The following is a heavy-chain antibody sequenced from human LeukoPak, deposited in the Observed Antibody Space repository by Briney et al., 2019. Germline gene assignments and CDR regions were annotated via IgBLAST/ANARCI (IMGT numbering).Heavy chain of an antibody. J-gene: IGHJ5*02. CDR3: ARAPQEQQLANWFDP. CDR1: GYTFTSYD. D-gene: IGHD6-13*01. Sequence: ASVKVSCKASGYTFTSYDINWVRQATGQGLEWMGWMNPNSGNTGYAQKFQGRVTMTRNTSISTAYMELSSLRSEDTAVYYCARAPQEQQLANWFDPWGQGTLVTVSS. CDR2: MNPNSGNT. V-gene: IGHV1-8*01.